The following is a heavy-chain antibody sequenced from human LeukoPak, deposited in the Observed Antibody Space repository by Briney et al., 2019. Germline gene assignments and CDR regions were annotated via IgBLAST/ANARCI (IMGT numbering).Heavy chain of an antibody. Sequence: SETLSLTCAVSGVSISSGDYPWSWLRQPPGKGLEWIGYIFHTGHTSYNPSLKSRVTISVDMSKNQLSLKLSSVTAADTAVYYCARGFYGSGSQFDYWGQGTLVTVSS. CDR1: GVSISSGDYP. D-gene: IGHD3-10*01. V-gene: IGHV4-30-2*01. CDR2: IFHTGHT. CDR3: ARGFYGSGSQFDY. J-gene: IGHJ4*02.